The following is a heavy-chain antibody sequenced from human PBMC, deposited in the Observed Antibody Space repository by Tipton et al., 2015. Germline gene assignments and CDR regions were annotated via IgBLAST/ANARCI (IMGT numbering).Heavy chain of an antibody. CDR3: ASPSLPHDRGAYYFQS. V-gene: IGHV4-39*01. D-gene: IGHD3-22*01. J-gene: IGHJ4*02. CDR1: GGSISSSSYY. Sequence: TLSLTCTVSGGSISSSSYYWAWIRQPPGKGLEWIGSLYFSGSTYYNPSLKSRFTISIDRFKNQFSLRLSSVTAADTAVYYCASPSLPHDRGAYYFQSRCQGSLVTVSS. CDR2: LYFSGST.